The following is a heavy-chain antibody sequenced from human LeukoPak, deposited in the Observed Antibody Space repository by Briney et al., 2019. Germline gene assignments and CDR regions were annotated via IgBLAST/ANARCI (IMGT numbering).Heavy chain of an antibody. V-gene: IGHV4-61*01. Sequence: SDTLSLPCTVSGGSVSSGSYYWSWIRQPPGKGLEGSGYIYYSRSTNYNPSLKSRVTISADPSKNQTSLKLSSVTAAETAVDYCARDVAWRSIFTWGKGALVTASS. CDR2: IYYSRST. CDR3: ARDVAWRSIFT. D-gene: IGHD3-9*01. CDR1: GGSVSSGSYY. J-gene: IGHJ4*02.